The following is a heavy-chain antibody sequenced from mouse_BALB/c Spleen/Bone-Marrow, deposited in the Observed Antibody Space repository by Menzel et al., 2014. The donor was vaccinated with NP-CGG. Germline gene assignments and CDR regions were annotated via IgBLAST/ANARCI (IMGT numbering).Heavy chain of an antibody. V-gene: IGHV1-69*02. CDR1: GYTFTNYW. D-gene: IGHD2-2*01. CDR2: IYPSDSYT. Sequence: VHLVESGAELVRPGASVKLSCKASGYTFTNYWINWVKQRPGQGLEWIGNIYPSDSYTNYNQKFKDKATLTVDKSSSTAYMQLCSPTSEDSAVYYCTRWLPYAMDYWGQGTSVTVSS. CDR3: TRWLPYAMDY. J-gene: IGHJ4*01.